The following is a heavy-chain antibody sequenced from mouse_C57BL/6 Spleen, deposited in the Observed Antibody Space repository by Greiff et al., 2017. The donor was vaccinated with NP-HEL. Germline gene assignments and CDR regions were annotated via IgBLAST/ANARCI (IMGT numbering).Heavy chain of an antibody. CDR2: INPNNGGT. CDR3: ARMGDYDGDYYAMDY. CDR1: GYTFTDYY. Sequence: EVQLKQSGPELVKPGASVKISCKASGYTFTDYYMNWVKQSHGKSLEWIGDINPNNGGTSYNQKFKGKATLTVDKSSSTAYMELRSLTSEDSAVYYCARMGDYDGDYYAMDYWGQGTSVTVSS. V-gene: IGHV1-26*01. D-gene: IGHD2-4*01. J-gene: IGHJ4*01.